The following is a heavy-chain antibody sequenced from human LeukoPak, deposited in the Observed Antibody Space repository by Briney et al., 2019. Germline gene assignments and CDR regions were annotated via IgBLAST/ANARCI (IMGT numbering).Heavy chain of an antibody. CDR2: IYYSGST. CDR1: GGSISSSSYY. Sequence: KASETLSLTCTVSGGSISSSSYYWGWIRQPPGKGLEWIGSIYYSGSTYYNPSLKSRVTISVDTSKNQFSLKLSSVTAADTAVYYCARLLLYCGGDCYPVVSYYYYGMDVWGQGTTVTVSS. D-gene: IGHD2-21*02. CDR3: ARLLLYCGGDCYPVVSYYYYGMDV. V-gene: IGHV4-39*01. J-gene: IGHJ6*02.